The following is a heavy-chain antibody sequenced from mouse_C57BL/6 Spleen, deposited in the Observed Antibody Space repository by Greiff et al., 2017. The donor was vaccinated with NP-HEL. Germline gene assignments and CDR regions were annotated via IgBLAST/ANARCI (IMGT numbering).Heavy chain of an antibody. J-gene: IGHJ3*01. CDR2: INPNNGGT. CDR1: GYTFTDYY. CDR3: ARSDAWFAY. Sequence: EVQLQQPGPELVKPGASVKISCKASGYTFTDYYMNWVKQSHGKSLEWIGDINPNNGGTSYNQKFKGKSTLTVDKSSSTAYMELRSRTSEDSAVYYCARSDAWFAYWGQGTLVTVSA. V-gene: IGHV1-26*01.